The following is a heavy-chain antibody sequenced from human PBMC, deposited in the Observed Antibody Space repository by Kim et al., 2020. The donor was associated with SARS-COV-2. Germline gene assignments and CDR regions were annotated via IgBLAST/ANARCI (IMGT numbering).Heavy chain of an antibody. CDR2: IGGDGIST. V-gene: IGHV3-74*01. CDR3: ARGMFKTGFDV. D-gene: IGHD3-10*02. J-gene: IGHJ6*02. CDR1: GFTLRSYW. Sequence: GFLRLSCAASGFTLRSYWINWVRQAPGKGLVWVSRIGGDGISTHYADSVKGRFTVSRDNDDNTVYLQMNSPRADDTAVYYCARGMFKTGFDVWGQGTTVTISS.